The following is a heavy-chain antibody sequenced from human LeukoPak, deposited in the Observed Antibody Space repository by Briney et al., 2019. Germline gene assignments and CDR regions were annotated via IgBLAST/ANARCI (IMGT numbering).Heavy chain of an antibody. J-gene: IGHJ4*02. V-gene: IGHV1-18*01. CDR1: GYTFTSYG. Sequence: GASVKVSCKASGYTFTSYGISWVRQAPGQGLEWMGWISAYNGNTNYAQKLQGRVTMTTDTSTSTAYMELSSLRSEDTAVYYCASTPSGSYPYDYWGQGTLVTVSS. D-gene: IGHD1-26*01. CDR3: ASTPSGSYPYDY. CDR2: ISAYNGNT.